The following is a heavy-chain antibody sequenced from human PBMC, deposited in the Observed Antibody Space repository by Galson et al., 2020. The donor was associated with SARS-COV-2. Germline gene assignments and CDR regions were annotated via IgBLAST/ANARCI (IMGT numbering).Heavy chain of an antibody. CDR2: FDPEDGET. CDR3: ATGPFEFGDPLSWFDP. J-gene: IGHJ5*02. CDR1: GYTLTELS. V-gene: IGHV1-24*01. D-gene: IGHD3-10*01. Sequence: ASVKVSCKVSGYTLTELSMHWVRQAPGKGLEWMGGFDPEDGETIYAQKFQGRVTMTEDTSTDTAYMELSSLGSEDTAVYYCATGPFEFGDPLSWFDPWGQGTLVTVSS.